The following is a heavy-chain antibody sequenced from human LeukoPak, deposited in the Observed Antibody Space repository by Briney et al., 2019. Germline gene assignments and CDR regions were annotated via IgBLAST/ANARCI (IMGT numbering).Heavy chain of an antibody. CDR1: GFTVSSNY. D-gene: IGHD1-26*01. V-gene: IGHV3-53*01. Sequence: PGGSLRLSCAASGFTVSSNYMSWVRQAPGKGLEWVSVIYSGGSTYYADSAKGRFTISRDNSKNTLYLQMNSLRAEDTAVYYCASSGSYYYYGMDVWGQGTTVTVSS. J-gene: IGHJ6*02. CDR3: ASSGSYYYYGMDV. CDR2: IYSGGST.